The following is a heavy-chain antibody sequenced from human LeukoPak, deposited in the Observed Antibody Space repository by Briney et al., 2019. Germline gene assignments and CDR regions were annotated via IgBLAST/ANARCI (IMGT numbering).Heavy chain of an antibody. D-gene: IGHD3-3*01. CDR3: AKESPAVLRFLEWPTGFDP. Sequence: GGSLRLSCAASGFTFSSYSMNWVRQAPGKGLEWVSSISSSSSYIYYADSVKGRFTISRDNSKNTLYLQMNSLRAEDTAVYYCAKESPAVLRFLEWPTGFDPWGQGTLVTVSS. CDR1: GFTFSSYS. V-gene: IGHV3-21*04. CDR2: ISSSSSYI. J-gene: IGHJ5*02.